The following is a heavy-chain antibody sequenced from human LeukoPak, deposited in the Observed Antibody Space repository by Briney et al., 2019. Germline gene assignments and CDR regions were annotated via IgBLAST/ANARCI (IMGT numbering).Heavy chain of an antibody. J-gene: IGHJ4*02. Sequence: SVKVSCKASGGTFSSYAISWVRQAPGQGLEWMGGIIPIFGTANYAQRFQGRVTITADESTSTAYMELSSLRSEDTAVYYCARDLNSGYENYFDYWGQGTLVTVSS. V-gene: IGHV1-69*01. CDR1: GGTFSSYA. CDR3: ARDLNSGYENYFDY. CDR2: IIPIFGTA. D-gene: IGHD5-12*01.